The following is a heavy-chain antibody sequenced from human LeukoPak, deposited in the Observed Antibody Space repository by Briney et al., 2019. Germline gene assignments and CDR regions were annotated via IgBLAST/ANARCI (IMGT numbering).Heavy chain of an antibody. V-gene: IGHV1-69*01. CDR3: ARGSSYYYDSSGYSRFFED. CDR1: GGTFSSYA. J-gene: IGHJ3*01. D-gene: IGHD3-22*01. CDR2: IIPIFGTA. Sequence: SVKVSCKASGGTFSSYAISWVRQAPGQGLEWIGGIIPIFGTANYAQKFQGRVTITADESTSTAYMELSSLRSEDTAVYYCARGSSYYYDSSGYSRFFEDWGQGTMVTVSS.